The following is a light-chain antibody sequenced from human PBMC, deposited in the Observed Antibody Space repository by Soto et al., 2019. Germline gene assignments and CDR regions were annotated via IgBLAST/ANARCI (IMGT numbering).Light chain of an antibody. CDR3: GSYAGNNNYV. Sequence: QSALTQPPSASGSPGQSVTISCTGTSSDVGNHNFVSWYQQHPDKAPKLMIYEVSKRPSGVPDRFSGSKSGNTASLTVSGLQAEDEAAYYCGSYAGNNNYVFGTGTKLTVL. CDR1: SSDVGNHNF. V-gene: IGLV2-8*01. J-gene: IGLJ1*01. CDR2: EVS.